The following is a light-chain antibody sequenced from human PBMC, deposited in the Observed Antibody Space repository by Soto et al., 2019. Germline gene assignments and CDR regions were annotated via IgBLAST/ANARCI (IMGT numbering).Light chain of an antibody. Sequence: QPVLTQPASVSGSPGQSITIYCTGTSSDVGGYNYVSWYQQHPGKAPKLMIYEVSNRPSGVSNRFSGSKSGNTASLTISGLQAEDEADYYCSSYTSSTTLVVFGGGTKLTVL. CDR3: SSYTSSTTLVV. V-gene: IGLV2-14*01. CDR2: EVS. J-gene: IGLJ2*01. CDR1: SSDVGGYNY.